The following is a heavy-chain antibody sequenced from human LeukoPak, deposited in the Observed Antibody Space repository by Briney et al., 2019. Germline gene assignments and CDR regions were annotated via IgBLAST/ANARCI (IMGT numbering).Heavy chain of an antibody. CDR2: ISSSSSYV. CDR3: ARDGGRITIFGVVTEGNYYFDY. D-gene: IGHD3-3*01. J-gene: IGHJ4*02. V-gene: IGHV3-21*01. CDR1: GFTFSSYS. Sequence: GGSLRLSCAASGFTFSSYSMNWVRQAPGKGLESVSSISSSSSYVYYADSVKGRFTISRDNAENSLYLQMNSLRAEDTAVYYCARDGGRITIFGVVTEGNYYFDYWGQGTLVTVSS.